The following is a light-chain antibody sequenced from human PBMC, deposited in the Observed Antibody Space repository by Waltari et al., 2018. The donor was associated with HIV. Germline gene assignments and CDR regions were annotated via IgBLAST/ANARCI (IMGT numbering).Light chain of an antibody. CDR2: NIS. CDR3: MQGTHWPWT. V-gene: IGKV2-30*01. Sequence: DVVLTQTPLSLRVTLGQPASISCRSSQSLVYSYGNTYLIWLQHRPGQSPRRLIYNISKRDSGVPDTFSGSGAGTNFTLTISRVEADDVGLYYCMQGTHWPWTFGQGTKVEI. CDR1: QSLVYSYGNTY. J-gene: IGKJ1*01.